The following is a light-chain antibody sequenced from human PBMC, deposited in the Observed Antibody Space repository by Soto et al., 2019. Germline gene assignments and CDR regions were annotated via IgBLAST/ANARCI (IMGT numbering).Light chain of an antibody. CDR1: QSISSW. CDR2: KAS. Sequence: DIQMTQSPATLSASVGDRVTITCRASQSISSWLAWYQQKPGKAPKLLIYKASSLESGVPSRFSGSGSGTEFTLTISSLQPDDFSTYYCQQVNNYPWTFGQGTVVEIK. CDR3: QQVNNYPWT. V-gene: IGKV1-5*03. J-gene: IGKJ1*01.